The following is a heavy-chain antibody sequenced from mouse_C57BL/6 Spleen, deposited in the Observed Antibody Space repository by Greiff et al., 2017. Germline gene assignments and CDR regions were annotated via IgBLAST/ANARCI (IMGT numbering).Heavy chain of an antibody. V-gene: IGHV1-19*01. J-gene: IGHJ3*01. Sequence: EVQRVESGPVLVKPGASVKMSCKASGYTFTDYYMHWVKQSHGKSLEWIGVINPYNGGTSYNQKFKGKATLTVDKSSSTAYMELNSLTSEDSAVYYCARSPYRSYVFAYWGQGTLVTVSA. CDR1: GYTFTDYY. D-gene: IGHD2-5*01. CDR2: INPYNGGT. CDR3: ARSPYRSYVFAY.